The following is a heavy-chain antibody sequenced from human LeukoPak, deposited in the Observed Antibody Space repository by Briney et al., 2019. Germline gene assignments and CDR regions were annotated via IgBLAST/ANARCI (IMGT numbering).Heavy chain of an antibody. CDR3: PRVRMAAAGYYFDY. CDR2: TIPIFGTA. D-gene: IGHD6-13*01. CDR1: GGTFSSYA. Sequence: SVKVSCKASGGTFSSYAISWVRQAPGQGLEWMGGTIPIFGTANYAQKFQGSVTITADESTSTAYMELSSLRPEDSAVYSCPRVRMAAAGYYFDYWGQGTLVTVSS. V-gene: IGHV1-69*13. J-gene: IGHJ4*02.